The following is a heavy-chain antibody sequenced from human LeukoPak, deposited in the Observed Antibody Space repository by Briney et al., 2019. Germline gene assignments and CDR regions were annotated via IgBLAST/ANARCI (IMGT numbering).Heavy chain of an antibody. CDR1: GFTFSSYA. CDR2: ISYDGSNK. Sequence: PGGSLRLSCAASGFTFSSYAVHWVRQAPGKGLEWVAVISYDGSNKYYADSVKGRFTISRDNSKNTLFLQMNSLRAEDTAVYYCARDRALDYWGQGTLVTVSS. CDR3: ARDRALDY. D-gene: IGHD3-10*01. V-gene: IGHV3-30*04. J-gene: IGHJ4*02.